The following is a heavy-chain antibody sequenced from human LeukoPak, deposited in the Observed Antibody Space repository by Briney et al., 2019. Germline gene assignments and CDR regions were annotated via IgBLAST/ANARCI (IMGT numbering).Heavy chain of an antibody. CDR1: GGSISSGDYY. Sequence: SETLSLTCTVSGGSISSGDYYWSWIRQPPGKGLEWIGYIYYSGSTNYNPSLKSRVTISVDTSKNQFSLKLSSVTAADTAVYYCARGLGRDDILTGYRGDFDYWGQGTLVTVSS. CDR2: IYYSGST. CDR3: ARGLGRDDILTGYRGDFDY. D-gene: IGHD3-9*01. J-gene: IGHJ4*02. V-gene: IGHV4-61*08.